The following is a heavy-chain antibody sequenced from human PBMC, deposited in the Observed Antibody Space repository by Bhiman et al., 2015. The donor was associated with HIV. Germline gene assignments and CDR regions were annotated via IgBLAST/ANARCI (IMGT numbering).Heavy chain of an antibody. J-gene: IGHJ4*02. CDR2: IKQDGSEK. Sequence: EVQLVESGGGLVQPGGSLRLSCAASGFTFSSYLMSWVRQAPGKGLEWVANIKQDGSEKYYVDSVKGRFTISRDNAKNSLYLQMNTLRAEDTALYYCAREAVAGSVYFNYWGQGTLVTVSS. D-gene: IGHD6-19*01. V-gene: IGHV3-7*01. CDR1: GFTFSSYL. CDR3: AREAVAGSVYFNY.